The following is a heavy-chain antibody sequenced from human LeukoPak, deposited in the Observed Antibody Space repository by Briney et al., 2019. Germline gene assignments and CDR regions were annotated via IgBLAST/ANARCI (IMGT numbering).Heavy chain of an antibody. CDR1: GDSISSDGHS. CDR2: IYTSGST. CDR3: ARDLGGYYGGTRFDY. D-gene: IGHD3-22*01. J-gene: IGHJ4*02. V-gene: IGHV4-61*02. Sequence: SETLSLTCGVSGDSISSDGHSWSWIRQPAGKGLEWIGRIYTSGSTNYNPSLKSRVTISVDTSKNQFSLKLSSVTAADTAVYYCARDLGGYYGGTRFDYWGQETLVTVSS.